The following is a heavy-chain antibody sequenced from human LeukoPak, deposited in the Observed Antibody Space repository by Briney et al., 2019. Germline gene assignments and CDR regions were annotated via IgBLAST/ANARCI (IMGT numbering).Heavy chain of an antibody. CDR3: ARDPGGTGTMIGHVPLLDY. V-gene: IGHV1-69*01. CDR1: GGTFSSYV. J-gene: IGHJ4*02. CDR2: IIPTFGTA. Sequence: GSSVKVSCKASGGTFSSYVISWVRQAPGQGLEWMGGIIPTFGTANYAQKFQGRVTITADESTSTAYMELSSLRSEDTAVYYCARDPGGTGTMIGHVPLLDYWGQGTLVTVSS. D-gene: IGHD3-22*01.